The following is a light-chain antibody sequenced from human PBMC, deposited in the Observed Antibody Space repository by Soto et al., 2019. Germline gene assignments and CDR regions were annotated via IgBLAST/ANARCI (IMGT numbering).Light chain of an antibody. J-gene: IGKJ1*01. CDR2: GAS. CDR1: QSVSSNY. CDR3: QQYGGASGP. V-gene: IGKV3-20*01. Sequence: EIVLTQSPGTLSLSPGERATLSCRASQSVSSNYLAWYQQKPGQAPRLLIYGASSRATGIPDRVSGSGSATDITRTTSRLEPDDCAVYCCQQYGGASGPVGQGTKVESK.